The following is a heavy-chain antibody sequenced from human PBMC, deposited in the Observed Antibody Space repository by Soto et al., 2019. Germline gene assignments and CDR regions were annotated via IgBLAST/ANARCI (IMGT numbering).Heavy chain of an antibody. CDR1: GGTFSSYA. D-gene: IGHD6-6*01. V-gene: IGHV1-69*12. CDR3: QLEYSSSERDDAFDI. J-gene: IGHJ3*02. CDR2: IIPIFGTA. Sequence: QVQLVQSGAEVKKPGSSVKVSCKASGGTFSSYAISWVRQAPGQGLEWMGGIIPIFGTANYAQKFQGRVTITADESTSTAYTELSSLRSEDTAVYYCQLEYSSSERDDAFDIWGQGTMVTVSS.